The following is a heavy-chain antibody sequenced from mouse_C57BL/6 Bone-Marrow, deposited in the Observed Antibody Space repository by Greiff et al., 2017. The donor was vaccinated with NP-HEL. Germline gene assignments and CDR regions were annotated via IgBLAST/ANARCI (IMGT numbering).Heavy chain of an antibody. CDR1: GYTFTSYG. V-gene: IGHV1-81*01. CDR2: IYPRSGNT. CDR3: AIYGDDVYYAMDY. D-gene: IGHD2-2*01. Sequence: QVQLKESGAELARPGASVKLSCKASGYTFTSYGISWVKQRTGQGLEWIGEIYPRSGNTYYNEKFKGKATLTADKSSSTAYMELRSLTSEDSAVYFCAIYGDDVYYAMDYWGQGTSVTVSS. J-gene: IGHJ4*01.